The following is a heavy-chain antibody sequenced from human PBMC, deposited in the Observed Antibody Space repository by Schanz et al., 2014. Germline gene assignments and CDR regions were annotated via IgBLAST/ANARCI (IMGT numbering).Heavy chain of an antibody. CDR1: GYTFPSYG. Sequence: QVQLVQSGSEVKKPGASVKVSCKASGYTFPSYGISWVRQAPGQGLEWMGRITPTLGKVDYAQKFQGRVTITADISTSTAYMELISLTSEDTAVYYCATCSGGTCHAKPVLDNWGQGTLVTVSS. D-gene: IGHD2-15*01. J-gene: IGHJ4*02. CDR2: ITPTLGKV. CDR3: ATCSGGTCHAKPVLDN. V-gene: IGHV1-69*04.